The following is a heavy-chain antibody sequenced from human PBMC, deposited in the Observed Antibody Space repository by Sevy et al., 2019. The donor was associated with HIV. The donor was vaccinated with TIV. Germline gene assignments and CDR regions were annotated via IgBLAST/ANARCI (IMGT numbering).Heavy chain of an antibody. V-gene: IGHV3-23*01. CDR2: ISGSGGST. D-gene: IGHD5-18*01. Sequence: GGSLRLSCAASGFTFSSYAMSWVRQAPGKGLEWVSAISGSGGSTYYADSGKGRFTISRDNSKNTLYPQMNSLRAEDTAVYYCAKGGGYSYGKIDYWGQGTLVTVSS. J-gene: IGHJ4*02. CDR1: GFTFSSYA. CDR3: AKGGGYSYGKIDY.